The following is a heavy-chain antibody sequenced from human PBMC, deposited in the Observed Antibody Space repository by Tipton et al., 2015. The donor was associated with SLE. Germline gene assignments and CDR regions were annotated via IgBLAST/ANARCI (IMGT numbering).Heavy chain of an antibody. CDR1: GYTLTELS. CDR2: FDPEDGET. Sequence: QLVQSGAEVKKPGASVKVSCKVSGYTLTELSMHWVRQAPGKGLEWMGGFDPEDGETIYAQKFQGRVTMTEDTSTDTAYMELSSLRSEDTAVYYCATEDSSGWDRVDVFDIWGQGTVVTVSS. D-gene: IGHD6-19*01. V-gene: IGHV1-24*01. CDR3: ATEDSSGWDRVDVFDI. J-gene: IGHJ3*02.